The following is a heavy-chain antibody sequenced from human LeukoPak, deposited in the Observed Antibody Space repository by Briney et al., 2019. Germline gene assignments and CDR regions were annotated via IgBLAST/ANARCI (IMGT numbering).Heavy chain of an antibody. CDR2: ISSSGSYI. D-gene: IGHD3-3*01. Sequence: GGSLRLSCTASGFTFSIFGMHWVRQAPGKGLEWVSSISSSGSYIYYADAVKGRFTISRDNAKNSLYLQMNSLRAEDTAVYYCAREIFWSGYYSNLHFDYWGRGTQVTVSS. J-gene: IGHJ4*02. CDR3: AREIFWSGYYSNLHFDY. V-gene: IGHV3-21*01. CDR1: GFTFSIFG.